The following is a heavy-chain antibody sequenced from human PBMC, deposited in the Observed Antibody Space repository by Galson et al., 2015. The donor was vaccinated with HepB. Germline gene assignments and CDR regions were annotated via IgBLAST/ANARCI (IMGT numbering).Heavy chain of an antibody. CDR3: ARDHHGGGAFDI. CDR1: GFSFRTYG. D-gene: IGHD1-14*01. Sequence: SLRLSCAASGFSFRTYGMHWVRQAPGKGLEWVAIIWYDGVNEYYADSVKGRFIISRDTSKNTLFLQMNNLRGEDTAVYYCARDHHGGGAFDIWGQGTMVTVSS. V-gene: IGHV3-33*01. J-gene: IGHJ3*02. CDR2: IWYDGVNE.